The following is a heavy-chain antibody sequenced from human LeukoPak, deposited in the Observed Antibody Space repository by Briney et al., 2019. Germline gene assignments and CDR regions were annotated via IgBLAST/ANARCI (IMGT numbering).Heavy chain of an antibody. J-gene: IGHJ4*02. CDR3: ARGRYSGYEGFDY. Sequence: GGSLRLSCAASGFTFSSYAMSWVRQAPGKGLEWVSVIYSGGSTYYADSVKGRFTISRDNSKNTLYLQMNSLRAEDTAVYYCARGRYSGYEGFDYWGQGTLVTVSS. CDR1: GFTFSSYA. V-gene: IGHV3-53*01. D-gene: IGHD5-12*01. CDR2: IYSGGST.